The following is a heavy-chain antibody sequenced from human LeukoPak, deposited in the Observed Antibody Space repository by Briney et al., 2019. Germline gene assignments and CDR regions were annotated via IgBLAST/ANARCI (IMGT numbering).Heavy chain of an antibody. CDR2: IYYSGST. D-gene: IGHD6-13*01. CDR3: ARLGAAAGTNWFDP. Sequence: SETLSLTCTVSGGSISSYYWSWIRQPPGKGLEWIGYIYYSGSTNYNPSLKSRGTISVDTSKNQFSLKLSSVTAADTAVYYCARLGAAAGTNWFDPWGQGTLVTVSS. CDR1: GGSISSYY. J-gene: IGHJ5*02. V-gene: IGHV4-59*08.